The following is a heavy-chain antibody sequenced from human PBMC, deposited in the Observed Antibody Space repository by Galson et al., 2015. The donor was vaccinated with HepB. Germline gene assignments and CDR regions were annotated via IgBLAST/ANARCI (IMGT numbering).Heavy chain of an antibody. CDR3: TRHDPLYAWSSYNPCDS. Sequence: QSGAEVKKAGESLRISCKGSGYRFPNYWIHWVRQMPGKGLEWMGRIDPTDSYTKYSPSFQGHVTISTDKSINTAFLQWGSLKASDTAMYFCTRHDPLYAWSSYNPCDSWGQGTLVTVSS. CDR2: IDPTDSYT. D-gene: IGHD3-16*01. V-gene: IGHV5-10-1*01. J-gene: IGHJ5*01. CDR1: GYRFPNYW.